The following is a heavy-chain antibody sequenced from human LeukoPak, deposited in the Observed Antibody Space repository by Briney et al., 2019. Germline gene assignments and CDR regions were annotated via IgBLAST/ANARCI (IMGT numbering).Heavy chain of an antibody. CDR2: IYPGDSDT. J-gene: IGHJ3*02. V-gene: IGHV5-51*01. Sequence: GESLKISCKGSGYSFTSYWIGWVRQMPGKGLEWMGIIYPGDSDTRYSPSFQGQVTISADKSISTAYLQWSSLRASDTAMYYCARPATSLYDAFDIWGQGTMVTVSS. CDR1: GYSFTSYW. CDR3: ARPATSLYDAFDI. D-gene: IGHD1-26*01.